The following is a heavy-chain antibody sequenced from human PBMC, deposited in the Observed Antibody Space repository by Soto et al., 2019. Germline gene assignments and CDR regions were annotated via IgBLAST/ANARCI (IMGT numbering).Heavy chain of an antibody. CDR2: IHHSGST. CDR1: GGSITSHY. J-gene: IGHJ4*02. Sequence: SETLSLTCSVSGGSITSHYCSWFRQPPGKGLEWTGYIHHSGSTSYNPSLKSRVTISVDTSKNQFSLKLSSVTAADTAVYYCARRYGSCFDYWGQGTLVTVSS. D-gene: IGHD5-18*01. CDR3: ARRYGSCFDY. V-gene: IGHV4-59*08.